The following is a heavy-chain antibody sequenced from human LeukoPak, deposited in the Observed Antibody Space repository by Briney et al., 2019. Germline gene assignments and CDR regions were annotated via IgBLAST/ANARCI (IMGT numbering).Heavy chain of an antibody. V-gene: IGHV4-31*03. D-gene: IGHD4-11*01. Sequence: SQTLSLTCTVSGGSVSSGGYYWVWIRQRPGKGLKWIGYIYYTGSTSYNPSLKSRLTIAVDTSKNQFSLKLSSVTAADTAVYYCARPLNTVHDTLDVWGQGTMVTVSS. CDR1: GGSVSSGGYY. CDR2: IYYTGST. J-gene: IGHJ3*01. CDR3: ARPLNTVHDTLDV.